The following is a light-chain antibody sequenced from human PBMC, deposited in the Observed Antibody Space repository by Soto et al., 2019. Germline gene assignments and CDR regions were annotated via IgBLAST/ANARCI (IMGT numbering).Light chain of an antibody. J-gene: IGLJ3*02. CDR1: SGDVGGYNY. CDR3: SSYTGSGSLV. CDR2: EVT. Sequence: QSALTQPPSASGSPGQSVTISCTGTSGDVGGYNYVSWYQQHPGKAPKLMIYEVTKRPSGVPDRFSGSKSGNTASPTVSGLQAEDEADYYCSSYTGSGSLVFGGGTKLTVL. V-gene: IGLV2-8*01.